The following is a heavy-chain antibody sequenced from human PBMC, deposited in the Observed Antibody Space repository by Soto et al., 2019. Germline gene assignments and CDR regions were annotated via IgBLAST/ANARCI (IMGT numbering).Heavy chain of an antibody. CDR2: TSYDGSSK. V-gene: IGHV3-30*18. CDR3: AKDDSGYGAHY. CDR1: GFTFSNNG. Sequence: QVQLVESGGGVVQPGRSLRLSCTASGFTFSNNGMHWVRQAPGKGLEWVAVTSYDGSSKYYTDSVKGRFTISRDNSKNTLYLQMNSLRADDTAVYYCAKDDSGYGAHYWCQGTLVTVSS. J-gene: IGHJ4*02. D-gene: IGHD5-12*01.